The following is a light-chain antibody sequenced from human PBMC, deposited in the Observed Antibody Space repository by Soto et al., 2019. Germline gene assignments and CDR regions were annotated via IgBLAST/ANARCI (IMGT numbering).Light chain of an antibody. Sequence: DIQMTQSPSSLSASVGDRVTITCRASLPISNYLAWYQQKQGKIPNLLIYAASTLQAGVPSRFRGSGSGTDFTLPLSRLQPEDFETYYCQQLDSYPITFGQGTRLEIK. V-gene: IGKV1-27*01. CDR1: LPISNY. CDR2: AAS. CDR3: QQLDSYPIT. J-gene: IGKJ5*01.